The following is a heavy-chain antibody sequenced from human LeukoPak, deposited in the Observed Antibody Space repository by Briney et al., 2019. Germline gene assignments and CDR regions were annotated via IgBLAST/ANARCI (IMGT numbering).Heavy chain of an antibody. J-gene: IGHJ4*02. Sequence: PGGSLRLSCAASGSTFSSYGMHWVRQAPGKGLEWVAVIWYDGSNKYYADSVKGRFTISRDNSKNTLYLQMNSLRAEDTAVYYCAKDYYDRDYFDYWGQGTLVTVSS. D-gene: IGHD3-22*01. CDR1: GSTFSSYG. CDR2: IWYDGSNK. V-gene: IGHV3-33*06. CDR3: AKDYYDRDYFDY.